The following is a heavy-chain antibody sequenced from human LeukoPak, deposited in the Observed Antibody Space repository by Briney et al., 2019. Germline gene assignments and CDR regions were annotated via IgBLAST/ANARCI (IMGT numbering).Heavy chain of an antibody. CDR3: AKYYSTSGSSGGRVFDY. Sequence: GGSLRLSCAASGFAFSSYPMTWVRQAPGKGLEWVSTIGSSNGDTHYADSVKGRFTISRDNSKNTLFLQMNSLRAEDTAVYYCAKYYSTSGSSGGRVFDYWGQGTLVTVSS. CDR1: GFAFSSYP. V-gene: IGHV3-23*01. CDR2: IGSSNGDT. D-gene: IGHD3-10*01. J-gene: IGHJ4*02.